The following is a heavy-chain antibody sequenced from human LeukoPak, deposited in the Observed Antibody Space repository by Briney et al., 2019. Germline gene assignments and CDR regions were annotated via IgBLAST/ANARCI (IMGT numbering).Heavy chain of an antibody. CDR3: AQRGGSSSVGYFDS. D-gene: IGHD2-15*01. CDR1: GFTFSNYA. CDR2: ISGSGGST. Sequence: GGSLRLSCAASGFTFSNYAMSWVRQAPGKGLEWVSAISGSGGSTYSADSVKGRFTISRDNSKNTLYLQMNSLRAEDTAVYYCAQRGGSSSVGYFDSWGQGTLVTVSS. V-gene: IGHV3-23*01. J-gene: IGHJ4*02.